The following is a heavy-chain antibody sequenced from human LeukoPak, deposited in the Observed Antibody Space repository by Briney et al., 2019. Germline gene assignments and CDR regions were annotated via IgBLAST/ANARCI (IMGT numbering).Heavy chain of an antibody. CDR1: GFTFSSYA. Sequence: GGSLRLSCAASGFTFSSYAMSWVRQAPGKGLEWVGFIRSKAYGGTTEYAASVKGRFTISRDDSKSIAYLQMNSLKTEDTAVCYCTVRNGYYGLYWFDPWGQGTLVTVSS. V-gene: IGHV3-49*04. D-gene: IGHD3-3*01. CDR3: TVRNGYYGLYWFDP. J-gene: IGHJ5*02. CDR2: IRSKAYGGTT.